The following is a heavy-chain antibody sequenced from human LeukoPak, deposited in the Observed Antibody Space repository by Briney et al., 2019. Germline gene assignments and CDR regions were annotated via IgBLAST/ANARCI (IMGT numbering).Heavy chain of an antibody. Sequence: GGSLRLSSAASGFTFSSYNMNWVRQAPGKGLEWVSSISSRSGYMYYADSVKGRFTISRDNAKNALYLQMNSLRAEDTAVYYCARDLESGSYHSAYWGQGTLVTVSS. J-gene: IGHJ4*02. D-gene: IGHD1-26*01. CDR3: ARDLESGSYHSAY. V-gene: IGHV3-21*01. CDR2: ISSRSGYM. CDR1: GFTFSSYN.